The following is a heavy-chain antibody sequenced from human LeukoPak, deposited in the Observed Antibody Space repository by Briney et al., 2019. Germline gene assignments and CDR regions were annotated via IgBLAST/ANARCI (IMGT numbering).Heavy chain of an antibody. D-gene: IGHD4-17*01. J-gene: IGHJ3*02. CDR3: ARGDYGEGLSI. Sequence: PSETLSLTCTVSGYSISSGYYWGWIRQPPGKGLEWIGSIYHSGSTYYNPSLKSRVTISVDTSKNQFSLKLSSVTAADTAVYYCARGDYGEGLSIWGQGTMVTVSS. V-gene: IGHV4-38-2*02. CDR1: GYSISSGYY. CDR2: IYHSGST.